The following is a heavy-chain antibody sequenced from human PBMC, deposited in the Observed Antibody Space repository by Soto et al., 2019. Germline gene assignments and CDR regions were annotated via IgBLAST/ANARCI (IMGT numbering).Heavy chain of an antibody. CDR3: AGEKITGLFDY. D-gene: IGHD3-16*01. CDR2: SNHSGST. Sequence: QVQLQQWGAGLLKPSETLSLTCAVYGGSFSGYYWTWIRQPQGPGLEWIGESNHSGSTNYNPSLTSLVTIAVDTSKNQFSMKLTSVTAADTAVYCCAGEKITGLFDYWGEGTLVTVSS. J-gene: IGHJ4*02. CDR1: GGSFSGYY. V-gene: IGHV4-34*01.